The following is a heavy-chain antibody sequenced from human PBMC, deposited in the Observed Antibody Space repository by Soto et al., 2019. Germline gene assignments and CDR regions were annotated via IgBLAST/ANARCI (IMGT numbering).Heavy chain of an antibody. Sequence: PSETLSLTCTVSGDSVISGSNYWSWIRQPPGKGLEWIGYVFYSGSTNYNPSLKSRVTISQDASKNQFSLRLTSATVADTAVYYCARGGGKWKQYSDYWGQGALVTVSS. V-gene: IGHV4-61*01. CDR3: ARGGGKWKQYSDY. CDR2: VFYSGST. D-gene: IGHD1-1*01. J-gene: IGHJ4*02. CDR1: GDSVISGSNY.